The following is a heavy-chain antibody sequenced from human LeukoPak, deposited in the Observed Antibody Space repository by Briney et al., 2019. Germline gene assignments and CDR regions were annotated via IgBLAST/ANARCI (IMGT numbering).Heavy chain of an antibody. CDR3: AKAPYDFWSGFIRFDY. CDR2: ISGSGGST. V-gene: IGHV3-23*01. D-gene: IGHD3-3*01. J-gene: IGHJ4*02. Sequence: PGGSLRLSCAASGFTFSSYAMSWVRQAPGKGLEWVSAISGSGGSTYYADSVKGRFTISRDNSKNTLYLQMNSLRAEDTAVYYCAKAPYDFWSGFIRFDYWGQGTLVTVSS. CDR1: GFTFSSYA.